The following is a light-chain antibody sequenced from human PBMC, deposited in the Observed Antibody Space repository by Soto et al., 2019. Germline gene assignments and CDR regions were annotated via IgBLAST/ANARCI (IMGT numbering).Light chain of an antibody. CDR1: QGVSSN. CDR2: DTS. CDR3: QQYNNWPPIT. J-gene: IGKJ5*01. V-gene: IGKV3-15*01. Sequence: TVMTQYPATLSVSPGERATLSCRASQGVSSNYLAWYQQKPGQAPRLLIYDTSTRATGIPARFSGSGSGTEFTLTISSLQSEDFAVYYCQQYNNWPPITFGQGTRLEIK.